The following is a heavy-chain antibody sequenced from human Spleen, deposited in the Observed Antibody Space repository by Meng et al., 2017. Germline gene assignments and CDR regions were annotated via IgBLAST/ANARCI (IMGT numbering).Heavy chain of an antibody. J-gene: IGHJ4*02. V-gene: IGHV3-23*01. D-gene: IGHD4-17*01. CDR1: GFTFSSFW. CDR3: AKGYGDYDY. CDR2: ISDDGGST. Sequence: GESLKISCAASGFTFSSFWMSWVRQAPGKGLDWVSTISDDGGSTYYADSVKGRFTISRDNSKNTLYLQMNSLRAEDTAVYYCAKGYGDYDYWGQGTLVTVSS.